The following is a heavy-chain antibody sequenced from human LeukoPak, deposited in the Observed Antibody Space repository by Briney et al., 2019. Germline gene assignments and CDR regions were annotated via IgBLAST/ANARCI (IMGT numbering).Heavy chain of an antibody. CDR1: GFTFSSYA. D-gene: IGHD2-2*01. CDR3: AKDPSVVPAANWFDP. CDR2: ISGSGGST. Sequence: GGSLRLSCAASGFTFSSYAMSWVRQAPGKGLEWVSAISGSGGSTYYADSVKGRFTISRNNSKNTLYLQMNSLRAEDTAVYYCAKDPSVVPAANWFDPWGQGTLVTVSS. V-gene: IGHV3-23*01. J-gene: IGHJ5*02.